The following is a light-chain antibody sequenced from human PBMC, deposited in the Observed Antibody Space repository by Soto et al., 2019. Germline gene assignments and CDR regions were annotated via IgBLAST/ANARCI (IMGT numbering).Light chain of an antibody. J-gene: IGLJ1*01. Sequence: QSVLTQPASVSGSPGQSITISCTGTSSDVGAYYSVSWYQHHPGKAPKLIIYGVTNRPSGVSNRFSGSKSGNTASLTISGLQAEDEADYHCSSYTSGSSNDVFGTGTKLTVL. V-gene: IGLV2-14*01. CDR2: GVT. CDR3: SSYTSGSSNDV. CDR1: SSDVGAYYS.